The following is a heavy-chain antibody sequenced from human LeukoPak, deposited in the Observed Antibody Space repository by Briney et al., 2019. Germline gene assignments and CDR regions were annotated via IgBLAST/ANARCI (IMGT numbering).Heavy chain of an antibody. CDR1: GFTFSIYA. Sequence: PGGSLRLSCAASGFTFSIYAMGWVRQAPGKGLEWVSTIGSTGGTYYADSVKGRFTISRDSSKNTLYLQMNSLRADDTAVYFYAKRDKYFFEYWGQGNLVTVSS. CDR3: AKRDKYFFEY. J-gene: IGHJ4*02. CDR2: IGSTGGT. V-gene: IGHV3-23*01. D-gene: IGHD2-21*02.